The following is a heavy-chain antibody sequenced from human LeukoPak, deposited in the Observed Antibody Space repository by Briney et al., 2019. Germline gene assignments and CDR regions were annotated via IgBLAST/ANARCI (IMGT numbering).Heavy chain of an antibody. CDR1: GFTFSAFA. D-gene: IGHD6-13*01. Sequence: GGSLRLSCAASGFTFSAFAMTWVRQAPGKAPEWVSSITSGGNSVFYADSVKGRFTFSRDNSKNTLYLQMNSLRVDDTAVYYCAKGAAAGKVDWFDPWGQGTLVTVSS. CDR2: ITSGGNSV. J-gene: IGHJ5*02. CDR3: AKGAAAGKVDWFDP. V-gene: IGHV3-23*01.